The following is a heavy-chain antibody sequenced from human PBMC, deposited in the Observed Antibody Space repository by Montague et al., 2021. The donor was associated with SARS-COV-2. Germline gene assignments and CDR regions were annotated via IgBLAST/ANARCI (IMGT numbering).Heavy chain of an antibody. J-gene: IGHJ6*02. CDR2: TYYRSKWYN. V-gene: IGHV6-1*01. D-gene: IGHD1-1*01. CDR1: GDSVSSNSAT. CDR3: TSGREGNYNVMDV. Sequence: CAISGDSVSSNSATWNWDRQSLSRGLEWLGRTYYRSKWYNDYAVSVRGRVTINPDTSKNQFSLQLNSVTPEDTAIYYCTSGREGNYNVMDVWGQGTTVTVSS.